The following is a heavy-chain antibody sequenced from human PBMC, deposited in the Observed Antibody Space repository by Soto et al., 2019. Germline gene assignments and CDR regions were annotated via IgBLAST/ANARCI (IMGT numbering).Heavy chain of an antibody. D-gene: IGHD6-6*01. J-gene: IGHJ6*02. Sequence: QVQMQESGPGLVKPSETLSLTCTVSGGSVSSGSYYWSWIRQPPGKGLEWIGYIYYSGSTNYNPSLKSRVTISVDTSKNQFSLKLSSVTAADTAVYYCARDSSSSENYYYGMDVWGQGTTVTVSS. CDR1: GGSVSSGSYY. V-gene: IGHV4-61*01. CDR3: ARDSSSSENYYYGMDV. CDR2: IYYSGST.